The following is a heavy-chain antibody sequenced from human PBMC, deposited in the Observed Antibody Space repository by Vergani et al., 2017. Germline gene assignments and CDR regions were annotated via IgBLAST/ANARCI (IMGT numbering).Heavy chain of an antibody. V-gene: IGHV1-18*04. D-gene: IGHD2-2*01. J-gene: IGHJ6*02. CDR2: ISDYNGNT. Sequence: QVQLVQSGAEVKKPGASVKVSCKASGYTFTSYGISWVRQAPGQGLEWMGWISDYNGNTNYAQKLQGRVTMTTDTSTSTAYMELRSLRSDDTAVYYCARDPDIVVVPAAPYYYYYYGMDVWGQGTTVTVSS. CDR3: ARDPDIVVVPAAPYYYYYYGMDV. CDR1: GYTFTSYG.